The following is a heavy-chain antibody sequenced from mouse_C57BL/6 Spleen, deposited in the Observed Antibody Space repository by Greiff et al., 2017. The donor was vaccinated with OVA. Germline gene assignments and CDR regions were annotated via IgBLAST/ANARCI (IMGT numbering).Heavy chain of an antibody. Sequence: EVQVVESGGDLVKPGGSLKLSCAASGFTFSSYGMSWVRQTPDKRLEWVATISSGGSYTYYPDSVKGRFTISRDNAKNTLYLQMSSLKSEDTAMYYCARPFITTVVAYFDYWGQGTTLTVSS. CDR2: ISSGGSYT. V-gene: IGHV5-6*01. D-gene: IGHD1-1*01. J-gene: IGHJ2*01. CDR3: ARPFITTVVAYFDY. CDR1: GFTFSSYG.